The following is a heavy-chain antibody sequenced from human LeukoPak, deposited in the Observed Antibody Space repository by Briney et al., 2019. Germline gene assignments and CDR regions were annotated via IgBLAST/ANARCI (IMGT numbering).Heavy chain of an antibody. D-gene: IGHD1-14*01. V-gene: IGHV3-23*01. CDR1: GFTFSSYA. Sequence: GGSLRLSCAASGFTFSSYAMSWVRQAPGKGLEWVAGISSSGTSSFGPTYYADSVKGRFTISRDNFRNTVYLQLNSLTAGDTAVYYCAKAGPYTFDYWGQGTLVTVSS. CDR3: AKAGPYTFDY. CDR2: ISSSGTSSFGPT. J-gene: IGHJ4*02.